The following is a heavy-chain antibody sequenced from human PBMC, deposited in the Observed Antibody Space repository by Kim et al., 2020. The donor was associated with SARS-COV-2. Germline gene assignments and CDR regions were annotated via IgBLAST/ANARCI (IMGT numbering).Heavy chain of an antibody. J-gene: IGHJ2*01. V-gene: IGHV3-33*01. CDR3: ARDSDTSASHGYFDL. Sequence: ADAVKGRFTGSRDTAKNTVYLRMSSLRAEEPAVYYCARDSDTSASHGYFDLWGRGTLVTVSS. D-gene: IGHD3-22*01.